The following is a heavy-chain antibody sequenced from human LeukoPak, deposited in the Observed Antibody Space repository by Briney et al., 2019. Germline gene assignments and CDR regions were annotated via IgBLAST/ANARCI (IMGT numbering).Heavy chain of an antibody. Sequence: LVASVKVSCKASGYTFTGYYMHWVRQAPGQGLEWMGWMNPYSGGTNYAQKFQGRVTMTRDTSISTAYMELRRLSSDDTAIYYCAKPYCNGGSCHDYFDYWGQGTLVSVSS. J-gene: IGHJ4*02. V-gene: IGHV1-2*03. CDR2: MNPYSGGT. CDR1: GYTFTGYY. D-gene: IGHD2-15*01. CDR3: AKPYCNGGSCHDYFDY.